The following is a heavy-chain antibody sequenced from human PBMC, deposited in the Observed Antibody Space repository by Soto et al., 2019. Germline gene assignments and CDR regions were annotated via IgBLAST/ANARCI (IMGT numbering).Heavy chain of an antibody. D-gene: IGHD1-20*01. V-gene: IGHV3-30-3*01. CDR2: VSSDGSKK. Sequence: QVQLVESGGGVVQPGRSLRLSCAASGFIFSSYAVHWVRQAPGKGLEWVAIVSSDGSKKDYGDSVKGRFTISRDNSKNTVYLQMNSLRTEDTAAYYCVREKWYKVMAARWFDPWGQGTLVTVSS. CDR3: VREKWYKVMAARWFDP. J-gene: IGHJ5*02. CDR1: GFIFSSYA.